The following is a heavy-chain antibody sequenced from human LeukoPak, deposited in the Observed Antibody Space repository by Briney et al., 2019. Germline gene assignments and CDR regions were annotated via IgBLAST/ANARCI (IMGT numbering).Heavy chain of an antibody. V-gene: IGHV3-23*01. CDR2: ISGRGDET. J-gene: IGHJ4*02. D-gene: IGHD3-22*01. CDR3: ARHYYDSSGYPYYFDY. CDR1: GLTFGNYA. Sequence: GGSLRLSCAASGLTFGNYAMTWVRQAPGKGLEWVSTISGRGDETFYADSVKGRFTISRDNSKNTHYLQMNSLRAEDTAVYYCARHYYDSSGYPYYFDYWGQGTLVTVSS.